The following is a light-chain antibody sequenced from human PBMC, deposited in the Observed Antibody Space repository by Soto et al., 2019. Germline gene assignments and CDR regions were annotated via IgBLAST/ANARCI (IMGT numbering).Light chain of an antibody. Sequence: EVVMTQSPGTLSLSPGERATLSCRASQNVDTYLAWYQQKPGQAPRLLIYDASNRATGIPARFSGSGSRTDFTLTISNLEPEDFAVYYCQHRINWPLTFGGGTKVDIK. CDR2: DAS. J-gene: IGKJ4*01. CDR3: QHRINWPLT. CDR1: QNVDTY. V-gene: IGKV3-11*01.